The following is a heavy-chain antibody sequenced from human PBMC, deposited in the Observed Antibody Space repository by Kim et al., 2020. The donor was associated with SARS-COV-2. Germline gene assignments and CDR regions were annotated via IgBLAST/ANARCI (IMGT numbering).Heavy chain of an antibody. V-gene: IGHV3-30*18. CDR3: AKGSGTFGGVMEGYFHY. Sequence: GGSLRLSCAASGFTFSSYGMHWVRQAPGKGLEWVTVISYDGSNKHYADSVKGRFTISRDNSKNTLYLHLSSLRAEDTAVYYCAKGSGTFGGVMEGYFHYWGQGTLVTVSS. D-gene: IGHD3-16*01. J-gene: IGHJ4*02. CDR2: ISYDGSNK. CDR1: GFTFSSYG.